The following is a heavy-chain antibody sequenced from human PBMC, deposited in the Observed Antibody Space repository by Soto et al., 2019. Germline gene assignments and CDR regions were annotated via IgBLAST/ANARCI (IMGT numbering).Heavy chain of an antibody. D-gene: IGHD3-10*01. V-gene: IGHV4-59*01. J-gene: IGHJ6*04. Sequence: QVQLQESGPGLVKPSETLSLTCAVSGGSITHYYWAWIRQPPGQGLERIGYIYNSVNTKYNPSLKIRSTLLLDTPTSQLNMNLRSVNAADTAVYDCARAVHGVFTDIRDPGGMDVWGRGTTVTVSS. CDR3: ARAVHGVFTDIRDPGGMDV. CDR2: IYNSVNT. CDR1: GGSITHYY.